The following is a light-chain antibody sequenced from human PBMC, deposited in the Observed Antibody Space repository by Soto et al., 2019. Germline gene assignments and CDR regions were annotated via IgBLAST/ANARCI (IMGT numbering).Light chain of an antibody. CDR2: DAS. J-gene: IGKJ2*01. CDR1: QSVSSS. CDR3: HQRDNWPPT. Sequence: EIVLTQSPATLSLSPGERATLSCRASQSVSSSLAWYQQKSGQGPRLLIYDASNRATGIPARFSGSGSGTDFTLTISSLEPEDFAVYYCHQRDNWPPTFGQGTRVEIK. V-gene: IGKV3-11*01.